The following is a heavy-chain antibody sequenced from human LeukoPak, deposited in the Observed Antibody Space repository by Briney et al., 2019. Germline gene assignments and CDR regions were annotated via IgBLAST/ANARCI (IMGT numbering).Heavy chain of an antibody. CDR3: AVAYYDGSGDAFDI. V-gene: IGHV3-21*01. D-gene: IGHD3-10*01. CDR2: INSDSNYI. J-gene: IGHJ3*02. Sequence: GGSLRLSCAASGFTFRSYSMYWVRQAPGKGLEWVSSINSDSNYIYYADSVQGRFTISRDNAKNSLYLQMNSLRAEDTAVYYCAVAYYDGSGDAFDICGEGTKVTVSS. CDR1: GFTFRSYS.